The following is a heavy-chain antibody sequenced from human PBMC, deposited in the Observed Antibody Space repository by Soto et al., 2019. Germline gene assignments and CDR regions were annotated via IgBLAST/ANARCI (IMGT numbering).Heavy chain of an antibody. Sequence: VQLVESGGGLVQPGGSLRLSCAASGFTFSSYDMHWVRQATGKGLEWVSAIGTAGDPYYPGSVKGRFTISRENAKNSLYLQMNSLRAGDTAVYYCARGDYDSSGYYYYFDYWGQGTLVTVSS. CDR1: GFTFSSYD. J-gene: IGHJ4*02. CDR2: IGTAGDP. D-gene: IGHD3-22*01. CDR3: ARGDYDSSGYYYYFDY. V-gene: IGHV3-13*05.